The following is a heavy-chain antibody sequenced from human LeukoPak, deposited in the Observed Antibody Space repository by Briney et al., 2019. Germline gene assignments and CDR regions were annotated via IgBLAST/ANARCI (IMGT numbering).Heavy chain of an antibody. V-gene: IGHV4-38-2*02. CDR1: GYSISSGYY. D-gene: IGHD3-3*02. CDR3: ARDSTLNLAFDV. Sequence: SETLSLTCSVSGYSISSGYYWGWIRQSPGKGLEYIGSMYFSGSTLSNPSLESRVTISVDTSKNQVSLKLRSVTAADTAVYYCARDSTLNLAFDVWGQGTVVTVSS. J-gene: IGHJ3*01. CDR2: MYFSGST.